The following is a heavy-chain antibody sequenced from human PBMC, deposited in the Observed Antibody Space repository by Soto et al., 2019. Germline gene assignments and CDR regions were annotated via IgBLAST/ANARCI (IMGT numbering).Heavy chain of an antibody. V-gene: IGHV1-2*02. J-gene: IGHJ4*02. CDR1: GYTFTGYY. CDR2: INPNSGGT. CDR3: ARTYYYDSSGYQESYFDY. Sequence: QVQLVQSGAEVKKPGASVKVSCKASGYTFTGYYMHWVRQAPGQGLEWMGWINPNSGGTNYAQKFQVRVTMTRDTSISTAYMELSRLRSDDTAVYYCARTYYYDSSGYQESYFDYWGQGTLVTVSS. D-gene: IGHD3-22*01.